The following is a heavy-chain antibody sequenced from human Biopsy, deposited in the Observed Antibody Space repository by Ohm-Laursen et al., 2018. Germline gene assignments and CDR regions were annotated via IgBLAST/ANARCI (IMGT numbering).Heavy chain of an antibody. Sequence: SDTLSLTCTVSGGSISNNNYYWGWIRQPPGKGLEWIGSIFYRGSTHYKPSLKSQVNISVDTSKNQFSLKLNSLTAADTAVYYCARDYDTSGYYYVSWGQGTLVTVSS. D-gene: IGHD3-22*01. CDR1: GGSISNNNYY. CDR2: IFYRGST. J-gene: IGHJ5*02. CDR3: ARDYDTSGYYYVS. V-gene: IGHV4-39*01.